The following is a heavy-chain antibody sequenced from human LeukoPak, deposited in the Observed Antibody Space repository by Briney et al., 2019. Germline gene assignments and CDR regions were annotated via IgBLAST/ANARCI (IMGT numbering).Heavy chain of an antibody. Sequence: GESLKISRKGSGYSFGNRWIGRVRQMPGKGLEWMGIIYPDDSDTIYSPSFEGQVTISADKSISTAYLQWSSLKASDTAMYYCARGAYGSGSSYNYYGMDVWGQGTTVTVSS. D-gene: IGHD3-10*01. CDR2: IYPDDSDT. CDR3: ARGAYGSGSSYNYYGMDV. CDR1: GYSFGNRW. J-gene: IGHJ6*02. V-gene: IGHV5-51*01.